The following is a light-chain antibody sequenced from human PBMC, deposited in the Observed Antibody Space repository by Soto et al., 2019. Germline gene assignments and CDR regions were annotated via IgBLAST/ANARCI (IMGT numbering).Light chain of an antibody. CDR1: SSNIGAGYP. J-gene: IGLJ3*02. Sequence: QSVLTQPPSVSGAPGXRXXXSCTGSSSNIGAGYPVHWYQQLPGTAPKLLVAGNRPSGVPDRFSVSKSGASASLAITGLQAEDEADYYCQSYDSSLSRRWVFGGGTKLTVL. CDR2: GN. CDR3: QSYDSSLSRRWV. V-gene: IGLV1-40*01.